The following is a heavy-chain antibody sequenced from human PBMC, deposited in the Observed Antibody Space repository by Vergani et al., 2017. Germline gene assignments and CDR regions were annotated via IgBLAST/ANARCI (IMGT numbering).Heavy chain of an antibody. V-gene: IGHV5-51*01. J-gene: IGHJ6*03. Sequence: EVQLVQSGAEVKKPGESLKISCKGSGYSFTSYWIGWVRQMPGKGLEWMGIIYPGDSDTRYSPSFQGQVTISADKSLSTAYLQWSSLKASDTAMYYCARHGIVVVPSSAGSGYYYYMDVWGKGTTVTVSS. D-gene: IGHD2-2*01. CDR3: ARHGIVVVPSSAGSGYYYYMDV. CDR1: GYSFTSYW. CDR2: IYPGDSDT.